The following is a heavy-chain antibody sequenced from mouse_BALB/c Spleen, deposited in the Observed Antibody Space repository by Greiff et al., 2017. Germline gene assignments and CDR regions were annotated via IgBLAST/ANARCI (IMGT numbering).Heavy chain of an antibody. J-gene: IGHJ4*01. CDR3: ARSPNWDAMDY. V-gene: IGHV5-17*02. D-gene: IGHD4-1*01. CDR2: ISSGSSTI. Sequence: EVKLMESGGGLVQPGGSRKLSCAASGFTFSSFGMHWVRQAPEKGLEWVAYISSGSSTIYYADTVKGRFTISRDNPKNTLFLQMTSLRSEDTAMYYCARSPNWDAMDYWGQGTSVTVSS. CDR1: GFTFSSFG.